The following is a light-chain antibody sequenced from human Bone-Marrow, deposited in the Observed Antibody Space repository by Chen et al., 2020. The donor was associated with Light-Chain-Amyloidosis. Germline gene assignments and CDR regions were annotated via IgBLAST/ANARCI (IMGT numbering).Light chain of an antibody. J-gene: IGLJ3*02. CDR3: QVWDRSSDRPV. V-gene: IGLV3-21*02. Sequence: SYVLTQPSSVSVAPGQMATIACGGNNIGSTSVHWYQQTPGQAPLLVVYDDSDRPSGIPERLSGSNSGSTATLTISGVEAGDEADYYCQVWDRSSDRPVFGGGTKLTVL. CDR1: NIGSTS. CDR2: DDS.